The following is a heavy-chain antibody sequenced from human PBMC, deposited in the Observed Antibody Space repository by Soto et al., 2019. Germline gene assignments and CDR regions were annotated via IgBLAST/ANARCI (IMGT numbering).Heavy chain of an antibody. V-gene: IGHV3-23*04. CDR3: AKEKDYDYVWGSSRYTSDY. CDR2: LSGSGGT. J-gene: IGHJ4*02. CDR1: GFTFSGYA. D-gene: IGHD3-16*02. Sequence: EVKLVESGGGLVQPGGSPRLSCAASGFTFSGYAMSWVRQAPGKGLEWVSGLSGSGGTLYADSVKGRFTISRDNSKNTLYLQMNSLRAEDAAIYYCAKEKDYDYVWGSSRYTSDYWGQGTLVTVSS.